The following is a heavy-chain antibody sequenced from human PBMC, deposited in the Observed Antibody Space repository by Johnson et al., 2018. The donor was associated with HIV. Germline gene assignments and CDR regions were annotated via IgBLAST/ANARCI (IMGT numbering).Heavy chain of an antibody. V-gene: IGHV3-9*01. CDR2: ISGNSGSI. Sequence: DVQLVESGGGLVQPGRSLRLSCAASGFTFDDYAMHWVRHAPGKGLEWVSGISGNSGSIGYADSVKGRFTISRDNSKNTVDVQMRSLRAEDTAVYHCATAYCNGGSCYSHLDAFDIWGRGTMVTVSS. J-gene: IGHJ3*02. D-gene: IGHD2-15*01. CDR3: ATAYCNGGSCYSHLDAFDI. CDR1: GFTFDDYA.